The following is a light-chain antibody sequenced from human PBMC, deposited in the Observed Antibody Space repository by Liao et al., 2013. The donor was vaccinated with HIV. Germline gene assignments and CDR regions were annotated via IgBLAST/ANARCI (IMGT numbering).Light chain of an antibody. J-gene: IGLJ3*02. V-gene: IGLV3-21*04. Sequence: SYVLTQPPSVSVAPGKTARITCGGNNIGSKSVHWYQQKPGQSPVLVIYQDSKRPSGIPERFSGSNSGNTATLTISRVEAGDEADYYCQVWDSSSDHWVFGGGTKLTVL. CDR3: QVWDSSSDHWV. CDR1: NIGSKS. CDR2: QDS.